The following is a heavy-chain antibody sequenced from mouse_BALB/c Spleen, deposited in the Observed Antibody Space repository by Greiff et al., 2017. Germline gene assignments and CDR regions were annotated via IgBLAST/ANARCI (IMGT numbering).Heavy chain of an antibody. V-gene: IGHV5-12-2*01. CDR3: ARGDYDSDYFDY. CDR1: GFTFSSYT. CDR2: ISNGGGST. J-gene: IGHJ2*01. D-gene: IGHD2-4*01. Sequence: DVMLVESGGGLVQPGGSLKLSCAASGFTFSSYTMSWVRQTPEKRLEWVAYISNGGGSTYYPDTVKGRFTISRDNAKNTLYLQMSSLKSEDTAMYYCARGDYDSDYFDYWGQGTTLTVSS.